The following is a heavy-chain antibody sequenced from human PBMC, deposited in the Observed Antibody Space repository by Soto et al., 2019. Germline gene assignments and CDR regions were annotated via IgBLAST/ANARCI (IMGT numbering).Heavy chain of an antibody. CDR1: GGAIISSNW. J-gene: IGHJ4*02. V-gene: IGHV4-4*02. CDR3: ARDGGDYYDSSGYYRRGEFDY. Sequence: AETLSLTCAVSGGAIISSNWLSWVRHPPGEGLEWIGEIYHSGSANYNPSLKSRVTISVDKSKNQFSLKLSSVTAADTAVYYCARDGGDYYDSSGYYRRGEFDYWGQGTLVTVSS. D-gene: IGHD3-22*01. CDR2: IYHSGSA.